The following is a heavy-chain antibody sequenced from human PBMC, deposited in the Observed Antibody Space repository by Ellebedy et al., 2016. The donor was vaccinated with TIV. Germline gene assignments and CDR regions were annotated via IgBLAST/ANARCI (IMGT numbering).Heavy chain of an antibody. CDR1: GYTFTSYY. CDR3: ARDRDSSWYREPFPKFDY. Sequence: ASVKVSCKASGYTFTSYYMHWVRQAPGQGLEWMGIINPSGGSTSYAQKFQGRVTMTRDTSTSTVYMELSGLRSEDTAVYYCARDRDSSWYREPFPKFDYWGQGTLVTVSS. CDR2: INPSGGST. J-gene: IGHJ4*02. V-gene: IGHV1-46*01. D-gene: IGHD6-13*01.